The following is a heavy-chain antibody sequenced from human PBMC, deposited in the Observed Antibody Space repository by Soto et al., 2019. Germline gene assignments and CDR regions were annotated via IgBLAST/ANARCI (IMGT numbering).Heavy chain of an antibody. CDR3: ARDASGEGGWNEYYYYYYGMDV. CDR1: GGSISSGDYY. V-gene: IGHV4-30-4*01. D-gene: IGHD1-1*01. CDR2: IYYSGST. Sequence: SETLSLTCTVSGGSISSGDYYWSWIRQPPGKGLEWIGYIYYSGSTYYNPSLKSRVTISVDTSKNQFSLKLSSVTAADTAVYYCARDASGEGGWNEYYYYYYGMDVWGQGTTVTVSS. J-gene: IGHJ6*02.